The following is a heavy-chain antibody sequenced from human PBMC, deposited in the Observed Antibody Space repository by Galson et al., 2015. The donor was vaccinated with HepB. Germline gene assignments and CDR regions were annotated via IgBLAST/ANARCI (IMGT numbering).Heavy chain of an antibody. J-gene: IGHJ4*02. Sequence: SLRLSCAASGFTFDDYAMHWVRQAPGKGLEWVSGISWNSGSIGYADSVKGRFTISRDNAKNSLYLQMNSLRAEDTAVYYCASDYDYVWGSYRPPGYWGQGTLVTVSS. CDR1: GFTFDDYA. D-gene: IGHD3-16*02. V-gene: IGHV3-9*01. CDR3: ASDYDYVWGSYRPPGY. CDR2: ISWNSGSI.